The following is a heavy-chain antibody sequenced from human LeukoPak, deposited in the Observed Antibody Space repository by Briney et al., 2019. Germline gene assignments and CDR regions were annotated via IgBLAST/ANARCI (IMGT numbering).Heavy chain of an antibody. Sequence: SETLSLTCTVSGGSISTSRYYWGWLRQPPGQRLEWIVSSYYSGSPSYNPSLKSRVTISVDTSKNQFSLSLTSVTAADTALYYCARPNSFGLLGSFDLWGQGTMVTVSS. V-gene: IGHV4-39*01. D-gene: IGHD2/OR15-2a*01. J-gene: IGHJ3*01. CDR2: SYYSGSP. CDR3: ARPNSFGLLGSFDL. CDR1: GGSISTSRYY.